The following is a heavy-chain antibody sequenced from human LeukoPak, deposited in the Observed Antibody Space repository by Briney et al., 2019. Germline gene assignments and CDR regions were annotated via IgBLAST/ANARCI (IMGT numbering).Heavy chain of an antibody. Sequence: DPSETLSLTCTVSGGSISSYYWSWIRQPPGKGLEWIGYIYYSGGTNYNPSLKSRVTISVDTSKNQFSLKLSSVTAADTAVYYCARLGPYDILTGYSQTGDYWGQGTLVTVSS. J-gene: IGHJ4*02. CDR2: IYYSGGT. V-gene: IGHV4-59*01. D-gene: IGHD3-9*01. CDR1: GGSISSYY. CDR3: ARLGPYDILTGYSQTGDY.